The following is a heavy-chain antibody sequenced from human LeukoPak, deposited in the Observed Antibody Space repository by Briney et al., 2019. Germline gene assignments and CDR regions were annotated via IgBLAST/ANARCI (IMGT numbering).Heavy chain of an antibody. CDR2: ISSTSSYI. J-gene: IGHJ4*02. D-gene: IGHD4-17*01. V-gene: IGHV3-21*01. CDR3: ARAPTTVTVVDY. Sequence: PGGSLRLSCAASGFTFSSYSMNWVRQAPGKGLEWVSSISSTSSYIYYADSVKGRFTISRDNAKNTLYLQMNSLSADDTAVYYCARAPTTVTVVDYWGQGALVTVSS. CDR1: GFTFSSYS.